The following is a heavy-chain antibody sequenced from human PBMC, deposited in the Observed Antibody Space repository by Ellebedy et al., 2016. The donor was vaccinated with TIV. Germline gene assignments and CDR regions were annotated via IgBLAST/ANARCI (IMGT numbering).Heavy chain of an antibody. V-gene: IGHV1-18*04. CDR3: AKYCSSTTCSNWFDP. CDR1: GYTFTSYG. CDR2: ISAYNGNT. D-gene: IGHD2-2*01. J-gene: IGHJ5*02. Sequence: AASVKVSCKTSGYTFTSYGISWVRQAPGQGLEWMGWISAYNGNTNYAQMLQGRVTMTTATFTSTAYMELRSLRSDDTAVYYCAKYCSSTTCSNWFDPWGQGTLVTVSS.